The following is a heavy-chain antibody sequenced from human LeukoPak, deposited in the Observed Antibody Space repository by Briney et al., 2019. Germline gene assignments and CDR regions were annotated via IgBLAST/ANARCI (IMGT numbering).Heavy chain of an antibody. CDR1: GFTFSSYE. J-gene: IGHJ4*02. CDR2: ISSSSSYI. CDR3: AREGRYYYDSSDYGESREIDY. V-gene: IGHV3-21*01. D-gene: IGHD3-22*01. Sequence: QPGGSLRLSCAASGFTFSSYEMNWVRQAPGKGLEWVSSISSSSSYIYYADSVKGRFTISRDNAKNSLYLQMNSLRAEDTAVYYCAREGRYYYDSSDYGESREIDYWGQGTLVTVSS.